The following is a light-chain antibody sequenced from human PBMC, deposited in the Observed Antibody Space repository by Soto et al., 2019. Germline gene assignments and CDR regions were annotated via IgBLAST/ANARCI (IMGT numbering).Light chain of an antibody. J-gene: IGLJ2*01. Sequence: SALTQPASVSGSPGQSMTISCTGTSSDVGGYNYVSWYQQHPGKAPKLMISEVSNRLSGVSNRFSGSKSDNTASLTISGLQAEDEADYYCRSYTSSSTVVFGGGTKLTVL. CDR1: SSDVGGYNY. CDR2: EVS. CDR3: RSYTSSSTVV. V-gene: IGLV2-14*01.